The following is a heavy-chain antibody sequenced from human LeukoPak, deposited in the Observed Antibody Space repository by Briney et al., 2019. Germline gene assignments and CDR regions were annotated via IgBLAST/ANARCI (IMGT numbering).Heavy chain of an antibody. D-gene: IGHD1-26*01. V-gene: IGHV1-69*01. J-gene: IGHJ4*02. Sequence: SVKVSCKASGGTFSSYAISWVRQAPRQGLEWMGGIIPIFGTANYAQKFQGRVTITADESTSTAYMELSSLRSEDTAVYYCARDQGSGSYLGHYWGQGTLVTVSS. CDR2: IIPIFGTA. CDR3: ARDQGSGSYLGHY. CDR1: GGTFSSYA.